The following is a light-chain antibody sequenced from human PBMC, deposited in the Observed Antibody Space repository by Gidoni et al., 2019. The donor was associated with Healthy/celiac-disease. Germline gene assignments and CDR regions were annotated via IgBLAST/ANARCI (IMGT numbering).Light chain of an antibody. J-gene: IGLJ3*02. V-gene: IGLV1-44*01. CDR3: AAGDDSLNGPA. CDR2: RNN. CDR1: SSNIGSNT. Sequence: QSVLTQPPSASGTPGPRVTISCSGSSSNIGSNTVNWYQPLPGPAPKLLICRNNQRPSGVPDRVAGSKAGTAASLAIRGRQSEDEADYYGAAGDDSLNGPAFGGGTKLTV.